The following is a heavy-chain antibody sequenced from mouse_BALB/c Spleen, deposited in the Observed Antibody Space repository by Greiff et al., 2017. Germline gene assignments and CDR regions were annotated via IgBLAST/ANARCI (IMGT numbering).Heavy chain of an antibody. CDR2: ISYDGSN. V-gene: IGHV3-6*02. J-gene: IGHJ3*01. D-gene: IGHD2-2*01. CDR1: GYSITSGYY. Sequence: EVQLMESGPGLVKPSQSLSLTCSVTGYSITSGYYWNWIRQFPGNKLEWMGYISYDGSNNYNPSLKNRISITRDTSKNQFFLKLNSVTTEDTATYYCAVYYGYPWFAYWGQGTLVTVSA. CDR3: AVYYGYPWFAY.